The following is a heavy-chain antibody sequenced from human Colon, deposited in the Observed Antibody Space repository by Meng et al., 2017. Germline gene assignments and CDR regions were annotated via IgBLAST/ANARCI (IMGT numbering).Heavy chain of an antibody. V-gene: IGHV4-30-4*01. CDR3: ARNPVIPDARTFDF. CDR2: IHSSGNT. J-gene: IGHJ4*02. CDR1: TGSINSADYY. D-gene: IGHD2-2*01. Sequence: QVQLQESGPGLVKPSQTLSLTCTSSTGSINSADYYWNWIRQPPGKGPEWLGYIHSSGNTYYTPSLKSRLAMSLDTSKNQFSLRLTSVTAADTAVYYCARNPVIPDARTFDFWGQGALVTVSS.